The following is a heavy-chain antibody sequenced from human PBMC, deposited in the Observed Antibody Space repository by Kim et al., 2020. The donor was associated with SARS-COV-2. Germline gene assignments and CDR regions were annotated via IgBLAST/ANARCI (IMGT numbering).Heavy chain of an antibody. D-gene: IGHD3-3*01. Sequence: SVKVSCKASGGTFSSYAISWVRQAPGQGLEWMGGIIPIFGTANYAQKFQGRVTITADESTSTAYMELSSLRSEDTAVYYCARGNTIFGVVISQKWFDPWGQGTLVTVSS. CDR3: ARGNTIFGVVISQKWFDP. CDR2: IIPIFGTA. J-gene: IGHJ5*02. V-gene: IGHV1-69*13. CDR1: GGTFSSYA.